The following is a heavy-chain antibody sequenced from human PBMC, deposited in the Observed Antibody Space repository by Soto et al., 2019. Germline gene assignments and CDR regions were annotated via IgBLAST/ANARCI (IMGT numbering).Heavy chain of an antibody. CDR3: AHRREHAPYSSSWYY. V-gene: IGHV2-5*02. Sequence: SGPTLVKPTPTLTLTCTFSGFSLRTSGVGVGWIRQPPGKALEWLALIYWDDDKRYSPALKSRLTITKDTSKNQVVLTMTNMDPVDTATYDCAHRREHAPYSSSWYYWGQGTLVTVSS. D-gene: IGHD6-13*01. J-gene: IGHJ4*02. CDR1: GFSLRTSGVG. CDR2: IYWDDDK.